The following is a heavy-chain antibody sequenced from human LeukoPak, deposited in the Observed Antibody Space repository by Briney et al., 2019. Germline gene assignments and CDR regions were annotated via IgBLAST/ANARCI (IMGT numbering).Heavy chain of an antibody. Sequence: TTSETLSLTCTVSGGSISSYYWSWIRPPPGKGLEWIGYIYYSGSTNYNPSLKSRVTVSVDTSKNQFSLKLSSVTAADTAVYYCARAGYGSGSYYNWFDPWGQGTLVTVSS. CDR2: IYYSGST. CDR1: GGSISSYY. J-gene: IGHJ5*02. D-gene: IGHD3-10*01. CDR3: ARAGYGSGSYYNWFDP. V-gene: IGHV4-59*01.